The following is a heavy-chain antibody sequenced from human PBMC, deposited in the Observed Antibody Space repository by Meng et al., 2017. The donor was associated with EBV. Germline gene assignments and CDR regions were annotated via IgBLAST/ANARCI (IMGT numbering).Heavy chain of an antibody. D-gene: IGHD6-6*01. Sequence: QIHLKESGPTLVKPTQTPTLTCTFSGFSLSTRGVGVGWIRQPPGKALEWLALIYWDDDKRYSPSLKSRLTITKDTSKNQVVLTMTNMDPVDAATYYCAHIIAARPFDYWGQGTLVTVSS. V-gene: IGHV2-5*02. CDR3: AHIIAARPFDY. CDR2: IYWDDDK. CDR1: GFSLSTRGVG. J-gene: IGHJ4*02.